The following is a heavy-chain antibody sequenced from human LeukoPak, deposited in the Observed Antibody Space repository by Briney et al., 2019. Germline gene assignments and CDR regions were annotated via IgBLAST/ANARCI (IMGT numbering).Heavy chain of an antibody. J-gene: IGHJ4*02. V-gene: IGHV1-18*01. CDR2: ISAYNGNT. D-gene: IGHD6-6*01. CDR3: ATDTTGSSPFDY. CDR1: GYTFTSYG. Sequence: ASVKVSCKASGYTFTSYGISWVRQAPGQGLEWMGWISAYNGNTNYAQKLQGRVTMTTDTSTSTASMELRSLRSDDTAVYYCATDTTGSSPFDYWGQGTLVTVSS.